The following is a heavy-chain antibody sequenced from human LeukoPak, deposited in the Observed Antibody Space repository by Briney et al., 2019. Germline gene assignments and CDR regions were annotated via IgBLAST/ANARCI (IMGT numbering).Heavy chain of an antibody. D-gene: IGHD6-13*01. CDR2: IWNDGTNK. CDR3: SAAGRLFSLDY. J-gene: IGHJ4*02. V-gene: IGHV3-33*03. CDR1: GFTFSSYG. Sequence: GRSLRLSCAASGFTFSSYGMHWVRQAPGKGLEWVAVIWNDGTNKYYVDSVEGRFTISRDNAKNSLYLQMKSLRGEDTAVYFCSAAGRLFSLDYWGQGTLLTVSS.